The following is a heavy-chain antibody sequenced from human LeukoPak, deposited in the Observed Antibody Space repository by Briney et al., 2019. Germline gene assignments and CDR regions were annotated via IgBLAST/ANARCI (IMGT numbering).Heavy chain of an antibody. CDR2: ISGSGSST. V-gene: IGHV3-23*01. CDR1: GFTFGNYA. CDR3: AREGGSSSWRDY. D-gene: IGHD6-13*01. J-gene: IGHJ4*02. Sequence: PGGSLRLSCAASGFTFGNYAMSWVRQAPGKGLEWVSAISGSGSSTYHADSVKGRFTISRDNSKNTLYLQMNSLRAEDSAVYYCAREGGSSSWRDYWGQGTLVTVSS.